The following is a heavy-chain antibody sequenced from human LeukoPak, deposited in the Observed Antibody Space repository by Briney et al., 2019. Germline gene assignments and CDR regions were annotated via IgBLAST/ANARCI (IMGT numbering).Heavy chain of an antibody. V-gene: IGHV3-33*01. D-gene: IGHD5-12*01. CDR1: GFTFSSYG. J-gene: IGHJ4*02. Sequence: PGGSLRLSCAASGFTFSSYGMHWVRQAPGKGLEWVAVIWYDGSNKYYADSVKGRFTISRDNSKNTLYLQMNSLRAEDTAVYYCARGTVATMGIFDYWGQGTLVTVSS. CDR2: IWYDGSNK. CDR3: ARGTVATMGIFDY.